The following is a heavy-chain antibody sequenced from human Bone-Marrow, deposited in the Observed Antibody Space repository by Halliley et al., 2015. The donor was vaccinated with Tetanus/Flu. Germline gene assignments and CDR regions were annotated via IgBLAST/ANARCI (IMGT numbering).Heavy chain of an antibody. CDR3: AREGEKLVAGGRGGFDP. V-gene: IGHV1-18*01. CDR1: GYRFTSFG. J-gene: IGHJ5*02. CDR2: ISGYDGNA. Sequence: QLVQSGGEVKKPGASVKVSCKASGYRFTSFGITWVRQAPGQGLEWMGWISGYDGNAGYAQSLQGRVTMTTDTSTNTAYMGLRSLRSDDTAVYYCAREGEKLVAGGRGGFDPWGQGTLVTVSS. D-gene: IGHD6-19*01.